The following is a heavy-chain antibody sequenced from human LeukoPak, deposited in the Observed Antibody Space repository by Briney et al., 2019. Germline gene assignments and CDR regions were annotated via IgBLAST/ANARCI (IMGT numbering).Heavy chain of an antibody. V-gene: IGHV3-21*01. Sequence: GGSLRLSCAASGFTFISYWMHWVRQAPGKGLEWVSSISSVSRYIYYADSVKGRFTVSRDNAKNSLYLQMNSLRVEDTAVYYCASSPRGVYWGQGTLVTVSS. D-gene: IGHD3-10*01. J-gene: IGHJ4*02. CDR1: GFTFISYW. CDR3: ASSPRGVY. CDR2: ISSVSRYI.